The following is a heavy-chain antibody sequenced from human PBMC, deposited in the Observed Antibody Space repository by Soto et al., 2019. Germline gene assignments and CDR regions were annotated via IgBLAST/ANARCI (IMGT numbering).Heavy chain of an antibody. D-gene: IGHD3-16*01. CDR1: RDSVSSKDAT. J-gene: IGHJ5*01. CDR3: ARLIGNSWLDS. V-gene: IGHV6-1*01. CDR2: TYYRSRWQT. Sequence: PSHTLSLTCAISRDSVSSKDATWDWIRQSPSRDLECLGRTYYRSRWQTDYAISVKSRISINPDTSNNQVSLQLNSVTPDDTAVYYGARLIGNSWLDSWGQGTLVTVAS.